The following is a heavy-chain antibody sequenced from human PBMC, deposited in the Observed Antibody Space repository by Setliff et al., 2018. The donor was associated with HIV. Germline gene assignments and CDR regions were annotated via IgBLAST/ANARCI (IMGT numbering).Heavy chain of an antibody. Sequence: KASETLSLTCAVYGGSFSDYYWTWIRQSPGKGLEWIGEINHRGSTNYNPSLKSRVTVSVDTSKNQFSLKLGSVTAADTAMYHCARDRSSGWSKDWFDTWGQGILVTVSS. D-gene: IGHD6-19*01. CDR1: GGSFSDYY. CDR3: ARDRSSGWSKDWFDT. V-gene: IGHV4-34*01. CDR2: INHRGST. J-gene: IGHJ5*02.